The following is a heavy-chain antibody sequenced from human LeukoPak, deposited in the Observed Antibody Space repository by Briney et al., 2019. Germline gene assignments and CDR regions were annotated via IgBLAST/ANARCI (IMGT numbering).Heavy chain of an antibody. Sequence: GGTLRLSCAASGFTFSSYSMNWDRQAPGKGLEWVSSISSSSSYIYYADSVKGRFTISRDNAKNSLYLQMNSLRAEDTAVYYCARDRNRRYGDYVDYWGQGTLVTVSS. V-gene: IGHV3-21*01. CDR3: ARDRNRRYGDYVDY. J-gene: IGHJ4*02. D-gene: IGHD4-17*01. CDR1: GFTFSSYS. CDR2: ISSSSSYI.